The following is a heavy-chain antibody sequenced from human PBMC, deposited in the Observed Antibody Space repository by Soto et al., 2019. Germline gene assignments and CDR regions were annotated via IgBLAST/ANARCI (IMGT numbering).Heavy chain of an antibody. CDR2: ISPNSGGT. V-gene: IGHV1-2*02. Sequence: ASVKVSCKASGYTFTGYYMHWVRQAPGQGLEWMGWISPNSGGTNYAQKFQGRVTMTRDTSISTAYMELSRLRSDDTAVYYCAREPSRYSSGWWSMDVWGQGTTVTVSS. CDR3: AREPSRYSSGWWSMDV. CDR1: GYTFTGYY. D-gene: IGHD6-19*01. J-gene: IGHJ6*02.